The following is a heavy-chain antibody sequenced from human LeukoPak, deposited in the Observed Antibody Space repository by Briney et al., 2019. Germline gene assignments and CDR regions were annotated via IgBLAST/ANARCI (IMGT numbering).Heavy chain of an antibody. D-gene: IGHD6-19*01. V-gene: IGHV4-4*07. J-gene: IGHJ4*02. CDR2: IHTSGST. Sequence: PSETLSLTCTVSGGSINSNYWSWIRQPAGKGLEWIGRIHTSGSTNYNPSLKSRLTLSIDTSKNQISLRLSSVTAADTAVYYCARDGGSGWYNYGGQGTLVTFSS. CDR3: ARDGGSGWYNY. CDR1: GGSINSNY.